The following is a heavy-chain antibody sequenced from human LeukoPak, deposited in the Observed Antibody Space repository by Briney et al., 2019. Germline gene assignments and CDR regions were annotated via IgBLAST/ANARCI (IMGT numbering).Heavy chain of an antibody. D-gene: IGHD6-13*01. CDR3: AVQPGGYPLN. Sequence: GESLKISCKGSGSSFKYYWIGWVRPMPGKGVERMRIIFRSDSDVRHSPSVQGQVTISADKSITTAYLHGSSLKASDTAMYYCAVQPGGYPLNWGQGTLVTVSS. J-gene: IGHJ4*02. CDR2: IFRSDSDV. CDR1: GSSFKYYW. V-gene: IGHV5-51*01.